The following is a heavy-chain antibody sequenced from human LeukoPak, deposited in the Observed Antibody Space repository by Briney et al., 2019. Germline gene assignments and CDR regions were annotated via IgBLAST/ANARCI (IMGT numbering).Heavy chain of an antibody. D-gene: IGHD3-10*01. CDR1: GFTFSSYV. CDR3: ARRGNYYGSGSNNWFDP. V-gene: IGHV3-66*04. CDR2: IYSSGST. J-gene: IGHJ5*02. Sequence: GGSLRLSCAASGFTFSSYVMHWVRQAPGKGLEWVSVIYSSGSTYYADSVKGRFTISRDNSKNTLYLQMNSLRAEDTAVYYCARRGNYYGSGSNNWFDPWGQGTLVTVSS.